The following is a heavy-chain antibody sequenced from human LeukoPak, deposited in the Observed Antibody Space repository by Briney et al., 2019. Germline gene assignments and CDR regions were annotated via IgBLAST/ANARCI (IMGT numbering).Heavy chain of an antibody. D-gene: IGHD5-12*01. Sequence: SETLSLTCAVYGGSFSGYYWSWIRQPPGKGLEWIGEINHSGSTNYNPSLKSRVTISVDTSKNQFSLKLSSVTAADTAVYYCARHGKKRGYSGYWGGVSNYYFDYWGQGTLVTVSS. J-gene: IGHJ4*02. CDR2: INHSGST. V-gene: IGHV4-34*01. CDR1: GGSFSGYY. CDR3: ARHGKKRGYSGYWGGVSNYYFDY.